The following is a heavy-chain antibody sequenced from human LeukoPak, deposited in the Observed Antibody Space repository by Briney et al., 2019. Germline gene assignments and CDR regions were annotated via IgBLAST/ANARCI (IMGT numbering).Heavy chain of an antibody. D-gene: IGHD5-12*01. V-gene: IGHV4-34*01. CDR1: GGSFIGYY. CDR2: INRSGST. J-gene: IGHJ4*02. Sequence: SETLSLTCAVYGGSFIGYYWSWIRQPPGKGLEWIGEINRSGSTNYNPSLKSRVTISVDTSKNQFSLKLGSVTAADTAVYYCARDPIVDMQDDYWGQGTLVTVSS. CDR3: ARDPIVDMQDDY.